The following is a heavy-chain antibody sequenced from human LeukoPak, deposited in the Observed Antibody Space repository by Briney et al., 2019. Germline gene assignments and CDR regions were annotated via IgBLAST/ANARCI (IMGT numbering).Heavy chain of an antibody. D-gene: IGHD6-13*01. CDR3: ARKRAYSSSWIDY. V-gene: IGHV3-7*01. Sequence: GGSLRLSCAASGFTFSSYWMSWVRQAPGKGLEWVANIKQDGSEKYYVDSVKGRFTISRDNAKNSLYLQMNSLRAEDTAVYYCARKRAYSSSWIDYWGQGTLVTVSS. J-gene: IGHJ4*02. CDR1: GFTFSSYW. CDR2: IKQDGSEK.